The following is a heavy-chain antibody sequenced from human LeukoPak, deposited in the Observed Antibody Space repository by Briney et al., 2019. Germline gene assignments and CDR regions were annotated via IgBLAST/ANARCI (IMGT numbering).Heavy chain of an antibody. V-gene: IGHV4-59*02. J-gene: IGHJ4*02. D-gene: IGHD5-12*01. Sequence: SETLSLTCAVSGGSVSGYYWSWIRQPPGKGLEWIGYIYYSGSTYYNPSLKSRVTISVDTSKNQFSLKLSSVTAADTAVYYCAREPRGYPGYYFDYWGQGTLVTVSS. CDR1: GGSVSGYY. CDR2: IYYSGST. CDR3: AREPRGYPGYYFDY.